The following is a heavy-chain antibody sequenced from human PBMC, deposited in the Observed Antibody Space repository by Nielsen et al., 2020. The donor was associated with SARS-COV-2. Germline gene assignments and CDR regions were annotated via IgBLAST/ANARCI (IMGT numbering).Heavy chain of an antibody. V-gene: IGHV1-8*01. CDR3: AREDVGRDGTSWLDH. D-gene: IGHD5-24*01. Sequence: ASVKVSCKASVYTFTSYDINWVRQAPGQGLEWMGWMNPNSGNIGYAQKFQGRLIVTRNISISTVYMELSSLRSDDTAVYFCAREDVGRDGTSWLDHWGQGALVTVSS. CDR1: VYTFTSYD. J-gene: IGHJ5*02. CDR2: MNPNSGNI.